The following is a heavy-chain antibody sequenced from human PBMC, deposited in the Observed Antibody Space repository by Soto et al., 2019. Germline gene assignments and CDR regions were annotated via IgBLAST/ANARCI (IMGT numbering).Heavy chain of an antibody. V-gene: IGHV3-21*01. J-gene: IGHJ4*02. CDR2: ISSSSSYI. D-gene: IGHD6-19*01. CDR1: GFTFSSYS. Sequence: EVQLVESGGGLVKPGGSLRLSCAASGFTFSSYSMNWVRQAPGKGLEWVSSISSSSSYIYYADSVKGRFTISRDNAKNSLYLQMNSLRAEDTAVYYCARDGVAAAIDYWGQGTLVAVSS. CDR3: ARDGVAAAIDY.